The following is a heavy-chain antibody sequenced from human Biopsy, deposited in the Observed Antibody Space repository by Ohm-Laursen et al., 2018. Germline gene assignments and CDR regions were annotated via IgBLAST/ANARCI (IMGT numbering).Heavy chain of an antibody. CDR1: GGSISSSY. D-gene: IGHD3-16*01. Sequence: SDTLSLTCSVSGGSISSSYWSWIRQPPGKGLEWIGYISYSGSTSYNPSLKSRVPISADTSKNQLSLTLSSLTAADTAVYFCAKQWSYYESFTQHYRGDFDYWGQGTLVIVSS. CDR2: ISYSGST. V-gene: IGHV4-59*08. J-gene: IGHJ4*02. CDR3: AKQWSYYESFTQHYRGDFDY.